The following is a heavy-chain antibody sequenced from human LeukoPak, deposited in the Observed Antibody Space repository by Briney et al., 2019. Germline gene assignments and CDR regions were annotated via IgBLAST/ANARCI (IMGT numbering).Heavy chain of an antibody. D-gene: IGHD6-13*01. CDR2: INHSGST. J-gene: IGHJ4*02. CDR3: ARGESSSWPYYFDY. V-gene: IGHV4-34*01. CDR1: GGSFSGYY. Sequence: SETLSLTCAVYGGSFSGYYWSWIRQPPGKGLEWIGEINHSGSTNYNPSLKSRVTISVDTSKNQFSLKLSSVTAADTAVYYCARGESSSWPYYFDYWGQGTLVTVSS.